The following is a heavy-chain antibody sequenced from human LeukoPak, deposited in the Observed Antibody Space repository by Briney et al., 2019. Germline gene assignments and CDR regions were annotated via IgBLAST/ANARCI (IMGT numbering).Heavy chain of an antibody. J-gene: IGHJ6*04. CDR3: ARDAPTAAGTYYYGMDV. V-gene: IGHV4-59*01. Sequence: SETLSLTCTVSGGSISSYYWSWIRRPPGKGLERIGYIYYSGSTNYNPSLKSRVTISVDTSKNQFSLKLSSVTAADTAVYYCARDAPTAAGTYYYGMDVWGKGTTVTVSS. CDR2: IYYSGST. CDR1: GGSISSYY. D-gene: IGHD6-13*01.